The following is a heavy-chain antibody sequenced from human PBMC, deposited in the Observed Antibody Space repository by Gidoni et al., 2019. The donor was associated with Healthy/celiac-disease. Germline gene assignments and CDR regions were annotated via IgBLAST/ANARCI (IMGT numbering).Heavy chain of an antibody. J-gene: IGHJ4*02. CDR2: IIPILGIA. CDR3: ASRDGYNWGGIDY. V-gene: IGHV1-69*04. D-gene: IGHD5-12*01. CDR1: GGTFSSYA. Sequence: QVQLVQSGAEVKTPGSSVKVSCKASGGTFSSYAISWVRQAPGQGLEWMGRIIPILGIANYAQKFQGRVTITADKSTSTAYMELSSLRSEDTAVYYCASRDGYNWGGIDYWGQGTLVTVSS.